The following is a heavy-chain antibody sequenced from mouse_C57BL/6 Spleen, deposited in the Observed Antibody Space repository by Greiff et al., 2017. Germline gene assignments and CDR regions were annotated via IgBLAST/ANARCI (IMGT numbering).Heavy chain of an antibody. CDR2: ISSGSSTI. CDR1: GFTFSDYG. J-gene: IGHJ4*01. Sequence: EVKLMESGGGLVKPGGSLKLSCAASGFTFSDYGMHWVRQAPEKGLEWVAYISSGSSTIYYADTVKGRFTISGDNAKNTLFLQMTSLRSEDTAMYYCAREGDGYYEGYAMGYWGQGTSVTVSS. V-gene: IGHV5-17*01. D-gene: IGHD2-3*01. CDR3: AREGDGYYEGYAMGY.